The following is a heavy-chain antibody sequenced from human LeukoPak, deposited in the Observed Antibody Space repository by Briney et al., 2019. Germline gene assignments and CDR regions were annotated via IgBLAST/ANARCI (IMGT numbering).Heavy chain of an antibody. CDR2: INHSGST. D-gene: IGHD6-13*01. Sequence: SETLSLTCTVYRGSHNVFYWSWIRQSPEKGLEWIGDINHSGSTNYHPSLKSRVAISRDKSQNQMSLRLTSVTAADAAIYYCAAKSAGNNSSWRFWAQGTLVTVSS. J-gene: IGHJ4*02. CDR3: AAKSAGNNSSWRF. V-gene: IGHV4-34*01. CDR1: RGSHNVFY.